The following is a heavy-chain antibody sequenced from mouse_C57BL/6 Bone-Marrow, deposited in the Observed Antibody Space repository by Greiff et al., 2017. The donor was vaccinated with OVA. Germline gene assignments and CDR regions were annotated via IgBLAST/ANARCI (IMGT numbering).Heavy chain of an antibody. J-gene: IGHJ2*01. CDR2: IRNKANGYTT. D-gene: IGHD2-1*01. Sequence: EVNVVESGGGLVQPGGSLSLSCAASGFTFTDYYMSWVRQPPGKALEWLGFIRNKANGYTTEYSASVKGRFTISRDNSQSILYLQMNALRAEDSATYYCARLYGNPYYFDYWGQGTTLTGSS. V-gene: IGHV7-3*01. CDR1: GFTFTDYY. CDR3: ARLYGNPYYFDY.